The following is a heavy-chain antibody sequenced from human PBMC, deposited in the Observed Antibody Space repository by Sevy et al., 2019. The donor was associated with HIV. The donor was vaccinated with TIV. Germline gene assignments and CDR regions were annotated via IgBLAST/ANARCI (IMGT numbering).Heavy chain of an antibody. CDR1: GITFSTSG. CDR3: AKDFTGYNGIDV. CDR2: ISYHGRDK. Sequence: GGSLRLSCVVSGITFSTSGMHWVRQAPGKGLEWVAVISYHGRDKFYADSVKGRSTISRDNSKNILYLQMISLRAEDTAVYYCAKDFTGYNGIDVWGQGTMVTVSS. D-gene: IGHD3-9*01. V-gene: IGHV3-30*18. J-gene: IGHJ6*02.